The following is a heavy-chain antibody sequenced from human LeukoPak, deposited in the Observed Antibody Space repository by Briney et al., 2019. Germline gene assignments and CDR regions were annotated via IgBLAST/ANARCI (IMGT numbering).Heavy chain of an antibody. J-gene: IGHJ6*03. V-gene: IGHV4-59*01. CDR2: IYYSGST. D-gene: IGHD6-6*01. Sequence: SETLSLTCTVSGGSISSYYWSWIRQPPGKGLEWIGYIYYSGSTNYNPSLKSRVTISVDTSKNQFSLKLSSVTAADTAVYYCARDSYGSSSKGSYYYYYYMDVWGKGTTVTVSS. CDR1: GGSISSYY. CDR3: ARDSYGSSSKGSYYYYYYMDV.